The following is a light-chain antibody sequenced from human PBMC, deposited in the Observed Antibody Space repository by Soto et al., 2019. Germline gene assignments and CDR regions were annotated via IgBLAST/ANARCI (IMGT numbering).Light chain of an antibody. Sequence: EIVLTQSPGTLSLSPGERATLSCRASQSVTSSYLAWYQQKPGQAPRLLIYGASSRATGIPDRFSGSGSGTDFTLTISRLEPEDFALYYCQQYGNSPLPFGGGT. V-gene: IGKV3-20*01. J-gene: IGKJ4*01. CDR1: QSVTSSY. CDR2: GAS. CDR3: QQYGNSPLP.